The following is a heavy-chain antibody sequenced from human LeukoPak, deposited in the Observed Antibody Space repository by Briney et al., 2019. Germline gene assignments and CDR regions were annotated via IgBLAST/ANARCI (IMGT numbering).Heavy chain of an antibody. CDR1: GFTFSSSP. Sequence: GGSLRLSCSASGFTFSSSPMHWIRRAPGKGLQFVSAISSDGGTTYYADSLRARFTISRDNSKNTLYLQMSSLRPEDTAVYYCVKERAFYDYWGQGTLVTASS. CDR2: ISSDGGTT. V-gene: IGHV3-64D*09. CDR3: VKERAFYDY. D-gene: IGHD2/OR15-2a*01. J-gene: IGHJ4*02.